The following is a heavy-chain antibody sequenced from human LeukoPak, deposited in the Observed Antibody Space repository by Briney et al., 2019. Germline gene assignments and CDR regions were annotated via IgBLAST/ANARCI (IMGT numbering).Heavy chain of an antibody. V-gene: IGHV7-4-1*04. CDR3: ARGYCSSTSCYGGSY. J-gene: IGHJ4*02. Sequence: GASVKVSCKASGYTFTSYAMHWVRQAPGQRLEWMGWINTNTGNPTYAQGFTGRFVFSLGTSVSMAYLQISSLKAEDTAVYYCARGYCSSTSCYGGSYWGQGTLVTVSS. D-gene: IGHD2-2*01. CDR2: INTNTGNP. CDR1: GYTFTSYA.